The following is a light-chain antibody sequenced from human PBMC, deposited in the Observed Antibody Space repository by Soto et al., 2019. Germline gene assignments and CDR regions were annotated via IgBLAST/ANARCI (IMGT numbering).Light chain of an antibody. Sequence: EIVLTQYPATLSLSPGERATLSCRASQSVSSYLAWYQHKPGQAPRLLIYDASNRATGIPARFSGSGSGTDFTLNISSLEPEDFAVYYCQQRSNWPPLTFGGGTKVEIK. CDR1: QSVSSY. J-gene: IGKJ4*01. V-gene: IGKV3-11*01. CDR2: DAS. CDR3: QQRSNWPPLT.